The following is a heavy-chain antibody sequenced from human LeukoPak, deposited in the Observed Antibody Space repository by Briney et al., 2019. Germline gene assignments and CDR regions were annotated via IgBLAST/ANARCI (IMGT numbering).Heavy chain of an antibody. CDR2: INLNSGGT. CDR1: GYTFTGYY. Sequence: ASVKVSCKASGYTFTGYYMHWVRQAPGQGLEWMGRINLNSGGTNYAQKFQGRVTMTRDTSISTAYMELSRLTSDDTAVYYCAIGDPVGVHYYFDYWGQGTLVTVSS. CDR3: AIGDPVGVHYYFDY. V-gene: IGHV1-2*06. J-gene: IGHJ4*02. D-gene: IGHD2-21*01.